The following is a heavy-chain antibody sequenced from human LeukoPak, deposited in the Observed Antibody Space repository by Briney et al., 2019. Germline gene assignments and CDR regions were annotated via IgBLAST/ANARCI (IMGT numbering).Heavy chain of an antibody. Sequence: ASVKVSCKASGYSFTSYCIHWVRQAPGQGLESMGIINPGGGSTSYAQKFQDRVTMTRDTSTSTVYMELNSLRSEDTAVYYCAKDLRWDHPGLDPWGQGTLVIVSS. D-gene: IGHD4-23*01. CDR3: AKDLRWDHPGLDP. V-gene: IGHV1-46*01. CDR2: INPGGGST. CDR1: GYSFTSYC. J-gene: IGHJ5*02.